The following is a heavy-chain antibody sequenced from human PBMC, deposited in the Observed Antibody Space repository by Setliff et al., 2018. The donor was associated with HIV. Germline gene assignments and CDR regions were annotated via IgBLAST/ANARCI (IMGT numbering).Heavy chain of an antibody. J-gene: IGHJ4*02. V-gene: IGHV3-48*01. CDR2: ISGGSTLI. Sequence: GSLRLSCAASGFTFSIYAMTWVRRVPGKGLEWLSYISGGSTLIQYADSVKGRFTVSRDNVDNSLSLQMNNLRAEDTAFYYCATGGGGSSGSRWFDYWGRGTLVTVSS. D-gene: IGHD2-15*01. CDR3: ATGGGGSSGSRWFDY. CDR1: GFTFSIYA.